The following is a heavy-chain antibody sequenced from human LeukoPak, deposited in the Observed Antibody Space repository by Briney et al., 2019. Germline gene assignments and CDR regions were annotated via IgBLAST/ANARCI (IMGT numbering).Heavy chain of an antibody. V-gene: IGHV4-59*01. CDR2: IFYTGST. Sequence: SETLSLTCTVPGDSISSYYWSWIRQPPGKGLEWIGYIFYTGSTNYNPSLKSRVTISVLTSKNRFSLKLSSVTAADTAVYYCAKSNGYGLVDIWGQGTMVTVSS. CDR1: GDSISSYY. D-gene: IGHD3-10*01. J-gene: IGHJ3*02. CDR3: AKSNGYGLVDI.